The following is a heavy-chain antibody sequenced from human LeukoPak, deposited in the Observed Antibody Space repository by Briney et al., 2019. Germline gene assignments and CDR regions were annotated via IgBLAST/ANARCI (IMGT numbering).Heavy chain of an antibody. V-gene: IGHV3-21*01. J-gene: IGHJ4*02. CDR2: ISSSSSYI. CDR1: GFTFSSYS. D-gene: IGHD3-22*01. Sequence: PGGSLRLSCAASGFTFSSYSMNWVRQAPGKGLEWVSSISSSSSYIYYADSLKGRFTISRDNAKNSLYLQMNSLRAEDTAVYYCARGRGAYYTNDYWGQGSLVTVSS. CDR3: ARGRGAYYTNDY.